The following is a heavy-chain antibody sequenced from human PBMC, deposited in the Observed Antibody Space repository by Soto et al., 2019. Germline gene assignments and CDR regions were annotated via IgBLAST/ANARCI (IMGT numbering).Heavy chain of an antibody. Sequence: PGGSLRLSCAASGFTFSSYSMNWVRRAPGKGLEWVSSISSSSSYIYYADSVEGRFTISRDNAKNSLHLQMNSLRAEDTAVYYCASYGDYFDYWGQGTLVTVSS. CDR3: ASYGDYFDY. CDR1: GFTFSSYS. D-gene: IGHD4-17*01. CDR2: ISSSSSYI. V-gene: IGHV3-21*01. J-gene: IGHJ4*02.